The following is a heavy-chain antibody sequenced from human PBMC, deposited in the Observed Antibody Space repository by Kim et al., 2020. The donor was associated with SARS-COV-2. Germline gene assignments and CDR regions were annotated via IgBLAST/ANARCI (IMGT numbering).Heavy chain of an antibody. Sequence: SETLSLTCTVSGSAISSSDYYWSWIRQHPGKGLEWIGYIYYSGNSYYNPSLKSRVTISVDTSKNQFSLKLSSVTAADTAVYYCARGSYYWSHVTEVTGS. CDR3: ARGSYY. V-gene: IGHV4-31*03. CDR1: GSAISSSDYY. J-gene: IGHJ4*01. CDR2: IYYSGNS.